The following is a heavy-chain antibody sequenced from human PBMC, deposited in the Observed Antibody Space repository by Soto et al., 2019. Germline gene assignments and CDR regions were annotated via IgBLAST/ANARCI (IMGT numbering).Heavy chain of an antibody. CDR1: GGSISSSNW. V-gene: IGHV4-4*02. J-gene: IGHJ2*01. D-gene: IGHD3-22*01. Sequence: QVQLQESGPGLVKPSGTLSLTCAVSGGSISSSNWWSWVRQPPGKGLEWIGEIYHSGSTNYNPSLKRRITISVDKSKNQFSLKLSSVTAADTAVYYCARAAYDSSGYSYWYFDLWGRGTLVTVSS. CDR2: IYHSGST. CDR3: ARAAYDSSGYSYWYFDL.